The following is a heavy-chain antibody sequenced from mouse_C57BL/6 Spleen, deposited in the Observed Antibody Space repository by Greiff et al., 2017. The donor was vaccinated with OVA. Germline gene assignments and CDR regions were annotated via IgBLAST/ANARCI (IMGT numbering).Heavy chain of an antibody. CDR1: GYTFTSYW. Sequence: QVQLQQPGAELVKPGASVKLSCKASGYTFTSYWMHWVKQRPGQGLEWIGMIHPNSGSTNYNEKFKNKATLTVDKSSSTAYMQLSSLTSEDSAVYYCARGPYYGSSYGYFDVWGTGTTVTVSS. CDR3: ARGPYYGSSYGYFDV. D-gene: IGHD1-1*01. J-gene: IGHJ1*03. V-gene: IGHV1-64*01. CDR2: IHPNSGST.